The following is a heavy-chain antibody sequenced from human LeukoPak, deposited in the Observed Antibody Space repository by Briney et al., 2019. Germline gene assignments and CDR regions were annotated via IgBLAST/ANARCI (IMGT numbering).Heavy chain of an antibody. Sequence: PSETLSLTCTVSGYSISRGYYWGWIRPPPGKGLEWIGSIYHSGKTYYNPSLKSRVTISLDTSKNQFSLKLSSVTAADTAVYYCARLIGYCSSTSCLDVWGKGTTVTISS. CDR1: GYSISRGYY. J-gene: IGHJ6*04. D-gene: IGHD2-2*01. CDR3: ARLIGYCSSTSCLDV. CDR2: IYHSGKT. V-gene: IGHV4-38-2*02.